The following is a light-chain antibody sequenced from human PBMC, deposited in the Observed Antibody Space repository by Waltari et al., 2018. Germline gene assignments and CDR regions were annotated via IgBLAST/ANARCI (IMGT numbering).Light chain of an antibody. CDR1: QSVNNNY. Sequence: EIVLTQSPRTLSLSPGERATLSCRASQSVNNNYLAWYQAKPGQAPRLLIYGIALRATGVPDRFSGGGSGTDFTLTISRLEPEDFAVYYCQHYGGSPKYTFGQGTKLEIK. CDR2: GIA. V-gene: IGKV3-20*01. J-gene: IGKJ2*01. CDR3: QHYGGSPKYT.